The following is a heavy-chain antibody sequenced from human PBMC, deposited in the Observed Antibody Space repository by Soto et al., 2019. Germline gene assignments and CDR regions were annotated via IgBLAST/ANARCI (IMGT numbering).Heavy chain of an antibody. J-gene: IGHJ5*02. CDR3: ARGDPSSVVAATFNWFEP. D-gene: IGHD2-15*01. CDR1: GCTFTGYY. CDR2: INPNSGGT. V-gene: IGHV1-2*04. Sequence: ASVKVSCKASGCTFTGYYMHWVRQAPGQGLEWMGWINPNSGGTNYAQKFQGWVTMTRDTSISTAYMELSRLRSDDTAVYYCARGDPSSVVAATFNWFEPWGQGTLVTVSS.